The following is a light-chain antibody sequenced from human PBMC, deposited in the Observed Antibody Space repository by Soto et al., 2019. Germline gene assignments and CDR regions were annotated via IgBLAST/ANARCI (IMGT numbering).Light chain of an antibody. CDR2: TAS. J-gene: IGKJ1*01. V-gene: IGKV1-5*03. CDR1: QSISSW. Sequence: DLQMTQSPSSLSASVGDRVTITCRASQSISSWLAWYQQKPGKAPKLLIHTASSLESGVPSRFSGSGSETEFTLTISSLQPDDFATYYCQQYRSYSSFGQGTKVEIK. CDR3: QQYRSYSS.